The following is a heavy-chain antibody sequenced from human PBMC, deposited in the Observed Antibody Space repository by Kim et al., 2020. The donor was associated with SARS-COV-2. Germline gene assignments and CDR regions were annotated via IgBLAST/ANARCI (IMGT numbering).Heavy chain of an antibody. CDR2: IYYTGTT. CDR1: GGSISSSDYY. CDR3: ARHWCTGGVCYFDP. J-gene: IGHJ4*02. V-gene: IGHV4-39*01. Sequence: SETLSLTCTVSGGSISSSDYYWGWIRQPPGKGLEWIGSIYYTGTTYYNPSLKSRVTISVDTSKNQFSLKLSSVTDATVYYCARHWCTGGVCYFDPLGPG. D-gene: IGHD2-8*02.